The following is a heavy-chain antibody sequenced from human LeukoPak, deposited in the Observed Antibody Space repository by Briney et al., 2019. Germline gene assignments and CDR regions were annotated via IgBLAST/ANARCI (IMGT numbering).Heavy chain of an antibody. Sequence: PGGSLRLSCAASGFTFSDYYMSWIRQAPGKGLEWVSYISSSGSTIYYADSVKGRFTISRDNAKNLLYLQMNSLRAEDTAVYYCARDAVVVIATSGSDDAFDIWGQGTMVTVSS. J-gene: IGHJ3*02. CDR3: ARDAVVVIATSGSDDAFDI. CDR2: ISSSGSTI. D-gene: IGHD2-21*01. V-gene: IGHV3-11*01. CDR1: GFTFSDYY.